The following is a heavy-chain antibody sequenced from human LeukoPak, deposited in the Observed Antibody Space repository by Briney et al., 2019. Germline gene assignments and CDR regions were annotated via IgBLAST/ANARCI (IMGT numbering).Heavy chain of an antibody. Sequence: GGSLRLSCAASGFTFSNYGMHWVRQAPGKGLEWVAVIWYDGGNKYYADSVKGRFAISRDNSKDTLYLQMNSLRAGDTAVYYCARSPTRSLRVGEFDFWGQGTLVTVSS. CDR1: GFTFSNYG. CDR2: IWYDGGNK. J-gene: IGHJ4*02. CDR3: ARSPTRSLRVGEFDF. D-gene: IGHD1-26*01. V-gene: IGHV3-33*01.